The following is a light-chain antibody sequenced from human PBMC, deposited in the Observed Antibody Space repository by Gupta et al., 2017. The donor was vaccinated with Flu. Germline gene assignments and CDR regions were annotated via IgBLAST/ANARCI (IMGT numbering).Light chain of an antibody. CDR1: SAKVGNND. CDR3: AAGDDSLNGRV. CDR2: YDD. Sequence: VTICGSGSSAKVGNNDVNWYQQSPEKAPKLLIYYDDPRPSGVADRFSGSKSGTSASLAISGLQSEDEADYYCAAGDDSLNGRVFGGGTKLTVL. J-gene: IGLJ3*02. V-gene: IGLV1-36*01.